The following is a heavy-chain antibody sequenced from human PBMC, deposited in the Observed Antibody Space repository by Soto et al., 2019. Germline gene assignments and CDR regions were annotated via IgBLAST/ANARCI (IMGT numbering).Heavy chain of an antibody. D-gene: IGHD1-26*01. CDR3: ARFNSGTYSYDY. J-gene: IGHJ4*02. Sequence: LRLSCAASGFSFSSYGMHWVRQAPGKGLEWVAMIWYDGSNKYYVDSVKGRFTISRDNSKNTLDLQMNRLSAEDTAVYYCARFNSGTYSYDYWGQGTLVTVSS. V-gene: IGHV3-33*01. CDR1: GFSFSSYG. CDR2: IWYDGSNK.